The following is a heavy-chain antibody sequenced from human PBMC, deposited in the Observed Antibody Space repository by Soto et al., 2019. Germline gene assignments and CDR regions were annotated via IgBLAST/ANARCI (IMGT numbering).Heavy chain of an antibody. CDR3: AGALYSSSWRWFDP. D-gene: IGHD6-13*01. Sequence: PSETLSLTCTVSGGSISSGGYYWSWIRQHPGKGLEWIGYIYYSGSTYYNPSLKSRVTISVDTSKNQFSLKLSSVTAADTAVYYCAGALYSSSWRWFDPWGQGTLVTVSS. CDR2: IYYSGST. V-gene: IGHV4-31*03. J-gene: IGHJ5*02. CDR1: GGSISSGGYY.